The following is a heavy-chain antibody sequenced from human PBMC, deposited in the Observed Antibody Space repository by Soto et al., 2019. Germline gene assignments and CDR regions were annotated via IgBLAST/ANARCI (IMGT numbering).Heavy chain of an antibody. CDR3: TTDDGRSYSSGRT. V-gene: IGHV3-15*07. CDR2: IKSKTDGGTT. J-gene: IGHJ4*02. D-gene: IGHD6-19*01. Sequence: GGSLRLSCAASGFRFSDYSMNWVRQAPGKGLEWVGRIKSKTDGGTTDYAAPVKGRFTISRDDSKNTLYLQMNSLKTEDTAVYYCTTDDGRSYSSGRTWGQGTLVTVSS. CDR1: GFRFSDYS.